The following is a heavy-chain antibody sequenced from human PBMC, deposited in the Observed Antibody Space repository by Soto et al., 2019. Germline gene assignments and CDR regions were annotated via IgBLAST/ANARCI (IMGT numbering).Heavy chain of an antibody. Sequence: EASVKVSCKASGYTFTSYAMHWVRQAPGQRLEWMGWINAGNGNTKYSQKFQGRVTITRDTSASTAYMELSSLRSEDTAVYYCASPLTTVDPYAFDIWGQGTMVTVSS. CDR1: GYTFTSYA. V-gene: IGHV1-3*01. CDR3: ASPLTTVDPYAFDI. J-gene: IGHJ3*02. CDR2: INAGNGNT. D-gene: IGHD4-17*01.